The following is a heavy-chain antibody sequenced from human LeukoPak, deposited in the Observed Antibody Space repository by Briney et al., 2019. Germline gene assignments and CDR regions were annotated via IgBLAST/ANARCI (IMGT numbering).Heavy chain of an antibody. Sequence: NPSETLSLTRTVSGASISNYYWSWIRQPAGKGLEWIGRVYTNGGTNYNPSFKSRVTLSVDKSKNQFFLRLTSVTAADTAVYYCAGRDYWGQGTLVTVSS. CDR2: VYTNGGT. CDR3: AGRDY. D-gene: IGHD1-26*01. V-gene: IGHV4-4*07. J-gene: IGHJ4*02. CDR1: GASISNYY.